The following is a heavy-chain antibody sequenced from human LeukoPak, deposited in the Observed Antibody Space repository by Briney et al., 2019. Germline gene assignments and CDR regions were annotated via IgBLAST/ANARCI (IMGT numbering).Heavy chain of an antibody. D-gene: IGHD3-22*01. V-gene: IGHV4-59*08. CDR2: IYYTGST. J-gene: IGHJ4*02. CDR1: GGSISNYY. CDR3: ARHGQNYDSSFDS. Sequence: SGTLSLTCTVSGGSISNYYWSWIRQPPGKGLEWIAYIYYTGSTNFNPSLKSRVTILVDTSKNQFSLKLTSVTAADTAVYYCARHGQNYDSSFDSWGQGTLVTVSS.